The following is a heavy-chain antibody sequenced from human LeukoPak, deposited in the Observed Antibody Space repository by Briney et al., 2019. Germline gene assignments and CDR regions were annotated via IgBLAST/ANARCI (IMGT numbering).Heavy chain of an antibody. V-gene: IGHV4-59*01. D-gene: IGHD3-9*01. CDR2: IYYSGST. J-gene: IGHJ4*02. CDR3: ARGVLRYFDNKGYFDY. CDR1: GGFISSYY. Sequence: SETLSLTCTVSGGFISSYYWSWIRQPPGKGLEWIGYIYYSGSTNYNPSLKSRVTISVDTSKNQFSLKLSSVTAADTAVYYCARGVLRYFDNKGYFDYWGQGTLVTVSS.